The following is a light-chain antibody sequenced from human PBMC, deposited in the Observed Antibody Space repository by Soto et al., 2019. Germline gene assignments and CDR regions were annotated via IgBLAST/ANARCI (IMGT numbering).Light chain of an antibody. V-gene: IGKV3-20*01. CDR1: QSVRSTY. J-gene: IGKJ1*01. CDR3: QQYGTSPGT. CDR2: DTS. Sequence: EVVLTQSPGTLSLSPGERATLSCRASQSVRSTYLAWYQQKPGQAPRLLIYDTSRRATGIPDRFSGSGSGTDFTLTISGLDPEDFAVYYWQQYGTSPGTFCQGTKVEIK.